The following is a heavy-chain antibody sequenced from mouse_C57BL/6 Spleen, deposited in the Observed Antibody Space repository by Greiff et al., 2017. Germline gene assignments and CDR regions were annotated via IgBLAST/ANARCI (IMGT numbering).Heavy chain of an antibody. J-gene: IGHJ4*01. CDR2: IYPGDGDT. D-gene: IGHD6-1*01. V-gene: IGHV1-82*01. CDR1: GYAFSSSW. CDR3: ARQPAGAMDY. Sequence: VKLQESGPELVKPGASVKISCKASGYAFSSSWMNWVKQRPGKGLEWIGRIYPGDGDTNYNGKFKGKATLTADKSSSTAYMQLSSLTSEDSAVYFCARQPAGAMDYWGQGTSVTVSS.